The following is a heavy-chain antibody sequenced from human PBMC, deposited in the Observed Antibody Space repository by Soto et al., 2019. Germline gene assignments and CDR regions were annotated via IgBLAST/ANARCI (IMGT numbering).Heavy chain of an antibody. CDR2: INSDGSST. V-gene: IGHV3-74*01. CDR3: ARHVAGNRDY. J-gene: IGHJ4*02. Sequence: EVQLVESGGGLVQPGGSLRLSCAASGFTFSSYWMHWVRQAPGKGLVWVSRINSDGSSTYYADSVKGRFTISRDNAKNTLYLQTNGLRAEDTAVYYCARHVAGNRDYWGQGTLVTVSS. D-gene: IGHD2-15*01. CDR1: GFTFSSYW.